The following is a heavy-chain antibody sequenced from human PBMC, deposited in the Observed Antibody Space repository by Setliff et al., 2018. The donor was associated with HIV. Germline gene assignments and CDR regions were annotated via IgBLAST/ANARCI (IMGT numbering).Heavy chain of an antibody. J-gene: IGHJ4*02. Sequence: SVKVSCKASGGTFSSYAISWVRQAPGQGLEWMGGIIPIFGTANYAQKFQGRVTITADESTSTAYMELTSLRSDDTAVYYCARDRRVAMADGTDFWGQGTLVTVSS. CDR2: IIPIFGTA. V-gene: IGHV1-69*13. CDR3: ARDRRVAMADGTDF. D-gene: IGHD6-19*01. CDR1: GGTFSSYA.